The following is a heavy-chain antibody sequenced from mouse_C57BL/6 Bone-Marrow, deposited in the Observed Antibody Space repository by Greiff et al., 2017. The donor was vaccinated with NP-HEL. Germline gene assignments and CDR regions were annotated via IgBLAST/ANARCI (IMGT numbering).Heavy chain of an antibody. Sequence: QVQLQQSGPELVKPGASVKISCKASGYAFSSSWMNWVKQRPGKGLEWIGRIYPGDGDTNYNGKFKGKATLTADKSSSTAYMQLSSLTSEDSAVYFCARYPLFYYGNYVYAMDYWGQGTSVTVSS. D-gene: IGHD2-1*01. CDR1: GYAFSSSW. V-gene: IGHV1-82*01. CDR2: IYPGDGDT. CDR3: ARYPLFYYGNYVYAMDY. J-gene: IGHJ4*01.